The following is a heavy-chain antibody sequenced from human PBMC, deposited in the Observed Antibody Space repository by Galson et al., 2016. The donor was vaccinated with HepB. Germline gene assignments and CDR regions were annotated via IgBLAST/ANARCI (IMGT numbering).Heavy chain of an antibody. CDR2: ISAFNGHT. J-gene: IGHJ6*02. Sequence: SVKVSCKASGYTFTTYGISWVRQAPGQGLEWMGWISAFNGHTNYSQRLQDRVTMTTDTFTSTAYMELRSLRSDDTAVYYCARDPEYYYDDIGYYYYYYAMDVWGQGTTVSVSS. CDR1: GYTFTTYG. V-gene: IGHV1-18*01. D-gene: IGHD3-22*01. CDR3: ARDPEYYYDDIGYYYYYYAMDV.